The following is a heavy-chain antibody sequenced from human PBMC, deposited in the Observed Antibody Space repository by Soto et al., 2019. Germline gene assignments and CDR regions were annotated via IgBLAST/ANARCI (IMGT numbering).Heavy chain of an antibody. CDR3: AKDTGRGGGSVFDY. Sequence: GGSLRLSCAPSRFIFSNYAMSWVRQARGKGLEWVSAISGSGADTYYTESVKGRFTISRDNFKDTLYLQMNSLRAEDTAVYYCAKDTGRGGGSVFDYWGQGTLVTVSS. CDR1: RFIFSNYA. D-gene: IGHD2-15*01. CDR2: ISGSGADT. V-gene: IGHV3-23*01. J-gene: IGHJ4*02.